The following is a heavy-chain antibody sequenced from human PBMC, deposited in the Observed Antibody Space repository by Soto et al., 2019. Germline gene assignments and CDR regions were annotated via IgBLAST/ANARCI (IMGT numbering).Heavy chain of an antibody. CDR2: ISYDGSLQ. CDR1: GFAFSSYG. D-gene: IGHD5-18*01. J-gene: IGHJ4*02. V-gene: IGHV3-30*03. Sequence: QAQLVESGGGVVQPGRSLRLSCAASGFAFSSYGMHWVRQAPGTGLEWVAVISYDGSLQHYADSVKGRFTISRDNSKNMVLLQMSSLRAEDTSVYYWVSDRGYGHASVPYSWGQRTLVRVSA. CDR3: VSDRGYGHASVPYS.